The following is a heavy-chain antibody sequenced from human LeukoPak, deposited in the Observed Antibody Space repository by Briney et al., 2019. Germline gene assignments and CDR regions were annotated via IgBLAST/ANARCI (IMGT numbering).Heavy chain of an antibody. CDR2: ISSSGSTI. CDR1: GFTFSDYY. V-gene: IGHV3-11*04. Sequence: PGGSLRLSCAASGFTFSDYYMSWIRQAPGKRLEWVSYISSSGSTIYYADSVKGRFTISRDNAKNSLYLQMNSLRAEDTAVYYCASSSGIAVAGTMNDYWGQGTLVTVSS. CDR3: ASSSGIAVAGTMNDY. D-gene: IGHD6-19*01. J-gene: IGHJ4*02.